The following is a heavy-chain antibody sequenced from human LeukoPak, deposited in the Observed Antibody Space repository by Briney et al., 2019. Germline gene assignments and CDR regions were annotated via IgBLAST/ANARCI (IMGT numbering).Heavy chain of an antibody. J-gene: IGHJ4*02. CDR2: ISSSSSYI. D-gene: IGHD3-22*01. V-gene: IGHV3-21*04. Sequence: PGGSLRLSCAASGFTFSSYSMNWVRQAPGKGLEWVSSISSSSSYIYYADSVKGRFTISRDNAKDSLYLQMNSLRAEDTAVYYCARYYDSSGYYYPTFDYWGQGTLVTVSS. CDR3: ARYYDSSGYYYPTFDY. CDR1: GFTFSSYS.